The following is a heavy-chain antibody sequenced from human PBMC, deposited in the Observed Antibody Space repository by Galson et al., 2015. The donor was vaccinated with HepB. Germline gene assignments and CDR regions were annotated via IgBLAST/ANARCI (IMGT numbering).Heavy chain of an antibody. J-gene: IGHJ6*02. CDR3: ARTPLDGSGYYYIVENYYYYGMDV. CDR1: GGTFSSYA. CDR2: IIPIFGTA. V-gene: IGHV1-69*13. Sequence: SVKVSCKASGGTFSSYAISWVRQAPGQGLEWMGGIIPIFGTANYAQKFQGRVTITADESTSTAYMELSSLRSEDTAVYYCARTPLDGSGYYYIVENYYYYGMDVWGQGTTVAVSS. D-gene: IGHD3-10*01.